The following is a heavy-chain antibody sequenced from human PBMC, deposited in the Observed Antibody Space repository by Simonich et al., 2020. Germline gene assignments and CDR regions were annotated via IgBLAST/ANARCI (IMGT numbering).Heavy chain of an antibody. CDR3: AREDSDAFDI. Sequence: GPGLVKPSETLSLTCTVSGGSISSYYWIWFRQPPGKGLEWIGYIYYSVSTNYNPSLKSRVSISVDTSKNQFSLKLSSVTAADTAVYYCAREDSDAFDIWGQGTMVTVSS. V-gene: IGHV4-59*01. J-gene: IGHJ3*02. CDR2: IYYSVST. CDR1: GGSISSYY.